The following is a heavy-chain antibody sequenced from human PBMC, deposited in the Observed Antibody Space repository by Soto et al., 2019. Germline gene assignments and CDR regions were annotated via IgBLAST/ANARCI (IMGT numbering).Heavy chain of an antibody. CDR2: ISGSGGST. Sequence: EVQLLESGGGLVQPGGSLRLSCAASGFTFSSYAMSWVGQAPGKGLEWVSAISGSGGSTYYADSVKGRFTISRDNYKNTVYLQMNRLRAEDTAVYSCAKALNWMVYALFSQEPYYYCGMGVWGQGTTVTV. CDR1: GFTFSSYA. D-gene: IGHD2-8*01. J-gene: IGHJ6*02. CDR3: AKALNWMVYALFSQEPYYYCGMGV. V-gene: IGHV3-23*01.